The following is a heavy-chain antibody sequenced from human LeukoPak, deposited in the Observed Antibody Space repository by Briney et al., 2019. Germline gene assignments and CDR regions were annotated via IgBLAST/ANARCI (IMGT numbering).Heavy chain of an antibody. Sequence: SLRLSCSASGFTFSGDGMHWVRQAPRKGRECGAGISYDGGNKWYADYVKGRFTVSRDNTKNTLYLQMNSLRTEDTAIYYCAKDLSQKYTFDYWGQGTLVTVS. CDR1: GFTFSGDG. D-gene: IGHD2/OR15-2a*01. CDR3: AKDLSQKYTFDY. V-gene: IGHV3-30*18. J-gene: IGHJ4*02. CDR2: ISYDGGNK.